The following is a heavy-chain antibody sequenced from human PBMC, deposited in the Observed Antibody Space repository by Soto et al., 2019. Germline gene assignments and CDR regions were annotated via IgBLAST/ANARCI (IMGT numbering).Heavy chain of an antibody. D-gene: IGHD6-13*01. CDR2: VNTYNGNP. V-gene: IGHV1-18*01. CDR1: GYTFTDYA. J-gene: IGHJ4*02. CDR3: ARDSQYSTSWQRYDS. Sequence: QVQLVQSGVEVKKPGASVKVSCKASGYTFTDYAISWVRQAAGRGLEWMGWVNTYNGNPNYAQIFQGRVTMTTDTSTDTAYMELRSLKSDDSAVYYCARDSQYSTSWQRYDSWGQGTLVTVS.